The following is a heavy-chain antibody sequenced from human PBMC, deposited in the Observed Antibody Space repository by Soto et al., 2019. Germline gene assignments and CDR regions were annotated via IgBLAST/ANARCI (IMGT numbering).Heavy chain of an antibody. D-gene: IGHD2-21*02. CDR1: GFSLTISGVG. Sequence: QITLKESGPTLVKPTQTLTLTCTFSGFSLTISGVGVGWIRQPPGKALEWLALIYWDEDKRYSPSPKSRLTITKDTSKIQVVLTLTNMDPVDTATYYCARTYCGGDCFDFDYWGQGTLVTVSS. J-gene: IGHJ4*02. V-gene: IGHV2-5*02. CDR3: ARTYCGGDCFDFDY. CDR2: IYWDEDK.